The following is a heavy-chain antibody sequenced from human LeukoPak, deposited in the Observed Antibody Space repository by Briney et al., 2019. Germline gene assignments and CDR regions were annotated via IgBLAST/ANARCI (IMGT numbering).Heavy chain of an antibody. CDR1: GESFSDYY. CDR3: ARAYCSSTSCYWGFDY. J-gene: IGHJ4*02. Sequence: SETLSLTCAVYGESFSDYYWSWIRQPPGKGLEWIGEINHSGSTNYSPSLKSRVTISVNTSKNQFSLNLSSVTAADTAVYYCARAYCSSTSCYWGFDYWGQGTLVTVSS. CDR2: INHSGST. V-gene: IGHV4-34*01. D-gene: IGHD2-2*01.